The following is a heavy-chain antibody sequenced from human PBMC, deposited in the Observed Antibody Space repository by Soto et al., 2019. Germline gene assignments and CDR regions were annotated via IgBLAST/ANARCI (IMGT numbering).Heavy chain of an antibody. CDR3: AKDRQLAPPNYYYYYMDV. D-gene: IGHD6-6*01. V-gene: IGHV3-30*18. J-gene: IGHJ6*03. Sequence: GGSLRLSCAASGFTFSSYGMHWVRQAPGKGLEWVAVISYDGSNKYYADSVKGRFTISRDNSKNTLYLQMNSLRAEDTAVYYCAKDRQLAPPNYYYYYMDVWGKGTTVTVSS. CDR2: ISYDGSNK. CDR1: GFTFSSYG.